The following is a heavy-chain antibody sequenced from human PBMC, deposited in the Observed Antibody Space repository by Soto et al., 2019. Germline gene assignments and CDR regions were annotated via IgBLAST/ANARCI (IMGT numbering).Heavy chain of an antibody. CDR1: GFSFSSYG. J-gene: IGHJ6*02. V-gene: IGHV3-33*08. CDR3: ARDGKIRGVIVDSGLDV. CDR2: MWYDGSEE. Sequence: PGGSLRLSCAASGFSFSSYGMHWVRQAPGKGLEWVAVMWYDGSEEYYADSVNGRFTISRDNSKNTLYLQMNRLRAEDSAVYFCARDGKIRGVIVDSGLDVWGQGTAVTVSS. D-gene: IGHD3-10*01.